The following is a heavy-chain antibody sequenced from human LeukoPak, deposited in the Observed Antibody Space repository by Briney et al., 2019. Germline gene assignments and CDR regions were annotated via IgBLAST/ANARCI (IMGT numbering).Heavy chain of an antibody. Sequence: PSETLSLTCTVSGGSISSSSYYWGWIRQPPGKGLEWIGEINHSGSTNYNPSLKSRVTISVDTSKNQFSLKLSSVTAADTAVYYCATLSWGGWFDPWGQGTLVTVSS. J-gene: IGHJ5*02. D-gene: IGHD3-16*01. V-gene: IGHV4-39*07. CDR2: INHSGST. CDR3: ATLSWGGWFDP. CDR1: GGSISSSSYY.